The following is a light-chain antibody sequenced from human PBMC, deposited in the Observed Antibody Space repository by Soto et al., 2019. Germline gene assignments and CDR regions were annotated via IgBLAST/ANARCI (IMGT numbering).Light chain of an antibody. J-gene: IGLJ1*01. CDR1: SRDFGGYNY. V-gene: IGLV2-14*01. Sequence: QSVLTQPASVSGSPGQSITISCTGTSRDFGGYNYVSWYQQHPVKAPKLMIYEVSNRPSGVSNRFSGSKSGNTASLTISGLQAEDEADYYCRSYTSSSTLYVFGTGTKVTVL. CDR3: RSYTSSSTLYV. CDR2: EVS.